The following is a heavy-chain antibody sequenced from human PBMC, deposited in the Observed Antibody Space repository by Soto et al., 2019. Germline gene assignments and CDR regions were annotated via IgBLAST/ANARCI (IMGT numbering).Heavy chain of an antibody. CDR3: ARAYGDLDYFDH. CDR1: GDSVSTSSYY. CDR2: MYYTGRA. Sequence: SETLSLTCTVSGDSVSTSSYYWGWIRQPPGKGLEWIGCMYYTGRANYNPSLKSRVTISVDTSKNQFSLRLSSVTAADTAVYYCARAYGDLDYFDHWGQGTLVTVSS. J-gene: IGHJ4*02. D-gene: IGHD4-17*01. V-gene: IGHV4-61*05.